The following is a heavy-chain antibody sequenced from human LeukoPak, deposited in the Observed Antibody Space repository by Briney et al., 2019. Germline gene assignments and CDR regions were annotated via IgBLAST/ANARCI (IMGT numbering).Heavy chain of an antibody. J-gene: IGHJ6*02. CDR2: ISWNSGSI. CDR3: AKDRGSSSYYGMDV. Sequence: PGRSLRLTCVASGFTFDDYAMHWVRQAPGKGLEWVSGISWNSGSIGYADSVKGRFTISRDNAKNSLYLQMNSLRAEDTALYYCAKDRGSSSYYGMDVWGQGTTVAVSS. V-gene: IGHV3-9*01. CDR1: GFTFDDYA. D-gene: IGHD6-13*01.